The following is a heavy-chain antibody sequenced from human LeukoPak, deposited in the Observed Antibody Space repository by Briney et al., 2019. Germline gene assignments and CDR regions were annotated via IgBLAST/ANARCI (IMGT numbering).Heavy chain of an antibody. CDR3: ARRPYSDTSGRLSDV. J-gene: IGHJ6*02. D-gene: IGHD3-22*01. CDR2: IGSGGGPT. CDR1: GFAFSSYN. Sequence: GGSLRLSCAASGFAFSSYNMNWVRQAPGKGLEWISYIGSGGGPTHFADSVRGRLTISRGDAKNSLYLQMNSLRDEDTAVYYCARRPYSDTSGRLSDVWGQGTTVTVSS. V-gene: IGHV3-48*02.